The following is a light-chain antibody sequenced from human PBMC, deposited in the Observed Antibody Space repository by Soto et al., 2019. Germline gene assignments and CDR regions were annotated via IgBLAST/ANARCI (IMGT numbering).Light chain of an antibody. CDR1: SSDVGRFDY. J-gene: IGLJ2*01. V-gene: IGLV2-8*01. CDR2: EVT. CDR3: SSNAGANNVV. Sequence: QSVLTQPPSASGSPGQSVTISCTGTSSDVGRFDYVSWYQQHPGKAPKLIIFEVTKRPSGVPDRFSGSKSGNTASLTVSGLQAEDEAEYYCSSNAGANNVVFGGGTKLTVL.